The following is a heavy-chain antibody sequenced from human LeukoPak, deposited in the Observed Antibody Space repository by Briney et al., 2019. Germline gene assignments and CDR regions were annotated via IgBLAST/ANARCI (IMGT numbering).Heavy chain of an antibody. V-gene: IGHV1-2*02. CDR1: GYTFTGYY. CDR3: ARAVCGGSCYFPYYYMDV. J-gene: IGHJ6*03. Sequence: ASVKVSCKASGYTFTGYYMHWVRQAPGQGLEWMGWINPNSGGTNYAQKFQGRVTMTRDTSISTAYMELSRLRSDDTAVYYCARAVCGGSCYFPYYYMDVWGKGTTVTVSS. D-gene: IGHD2-15*01. CDR2: INPNSGGT.